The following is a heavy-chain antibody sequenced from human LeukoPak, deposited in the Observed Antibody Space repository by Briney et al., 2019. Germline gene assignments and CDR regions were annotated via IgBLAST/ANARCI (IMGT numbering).Heavy chain of an antibody. CDR1: GYTFTGYY. D-gene: IGHD3-10*01. J-gene: IGHJ4*02. CDR3: ARPLEFYGSGSYDY. Sequence: GASVKVSCKASGYTFTGYYMHWVRRAPGQGLEWMGWINPNSGGTNYAQKFQGRVTMTRDTSISTAYMELSRLRSDDTAVYYCARPLEFYGSGSYDYWGQGTLVTVSS. CDR2: INPNSGGT. V-gene: IGHV1-2*02.